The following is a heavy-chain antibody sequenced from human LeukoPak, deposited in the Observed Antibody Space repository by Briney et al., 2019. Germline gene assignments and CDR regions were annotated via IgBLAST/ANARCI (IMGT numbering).Heavy chain of an antibody. Sequence: SETLSLTCTVSGGSISSYYWSWIRQSPGKGVEWIGYVSYSGSTNYNLSLKSRVTLSVDTSQNQFSLKLSSVTAADTAIYFCARSLGANTWVGNWFDPWGQGTLVTVSS. CDR2: VSYSGST. V-gene: IGHV4-59*08. D-gene: IGHD3-10*01. CDR1: GGSISSYY. J-gene: IGHJ5*02. CDR3: ARSLGANTWVGNWFDP.